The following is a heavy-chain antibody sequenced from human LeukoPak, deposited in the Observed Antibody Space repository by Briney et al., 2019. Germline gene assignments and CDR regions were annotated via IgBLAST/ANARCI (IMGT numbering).Heavy chain of an antibody. CDR2: ISGSGGST. J-gene: IGHJ4*02. CDR3: AKDRLTNLNIGNLGYCSGGSCYSGFFDY. D-gene: IGHD2-15*01. CDR1: GFTFSSYA. Sequence: GGSLRLSCAASGFTFSSYAMSWVRQTPGKGLEWVSAISGSGGSTYYADSVKGRFTISRDNSKNTLYVQMNSLRAEDTAVYYCAKDRLTNLNIGNLGYCSGGSCYSGFFDYWGQGTLVTVSS. V-gene: IGHV3-23*01.